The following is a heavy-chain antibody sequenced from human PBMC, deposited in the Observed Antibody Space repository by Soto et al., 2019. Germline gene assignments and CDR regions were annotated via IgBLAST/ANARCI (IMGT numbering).Heavy chain of an antibody. V-gene: IGHV4-59*01. CDR1: GGSFSSDH. J-gene: IGHJ6*02. Sequence: SETLSLTCNVSGGSFSSDHWGWIRQPPGKGLEWIGKINNSGITNYNPSLKSRATISVDTSKNQFSLKLTSVTAADTAVYYCARERPLDCSSSNYCYYYGLDVWGRGTTVTVSS. CDR2: INNSGIT. CDR3: ARERPLDCSSSNYCYYYGLDV. D-gene: IGHD2-2*01.